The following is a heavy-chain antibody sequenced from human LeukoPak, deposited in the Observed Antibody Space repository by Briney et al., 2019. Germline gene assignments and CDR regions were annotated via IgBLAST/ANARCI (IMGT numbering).Heavy chain of an antibody. D-gene: IGHD3-10*01. CDR1: GFTFSSYA. CDR3: AREPGVVRGVYGMDV. CDR2: ISYDGSNK. Sequence: PGGSLRLSCAASGFTFSSYAMHWVRQAPGKGLEWEAVISYDGSNKYYADSVKGRFTISRDNSKNTLYLQMNSLRAEDTAVYYCAREPGVVRGVYGMDVWGQGTTVTVSS. V-gene: IGHV3-30*14. J-gene: IGHJ6*02.